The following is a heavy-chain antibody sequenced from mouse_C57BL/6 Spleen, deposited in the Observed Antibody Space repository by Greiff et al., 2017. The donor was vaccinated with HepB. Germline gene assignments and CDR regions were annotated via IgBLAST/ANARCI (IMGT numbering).Heavy chain of an antibody. CDR3: ANHYDGFAY. Sequence: EVKLMESGGGLVKPGGSLKLSCAASGSTFSDYGMHWVRQAPEKGLEWVAYISSGSSTIYYADTVKGRFTISRDNAKNTLFLQMTSLRSEDTAMYYCANHYDGFAYWGQGTLVTVSA. CDR2: ISSGSSTI. J-gene: IGHJ3*01. V-gene: IGHV5-17*01. CDR1: GSTFSDYG. D-gene: IGHD2-4*01.